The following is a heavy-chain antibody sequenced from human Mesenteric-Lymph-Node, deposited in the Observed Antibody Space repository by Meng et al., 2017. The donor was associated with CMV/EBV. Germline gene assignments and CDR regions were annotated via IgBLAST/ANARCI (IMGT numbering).Heavy chain of an antibody. J-gene: IGHJ6*02. CDR2: ISYDGSSK. V-gene: IGHV3-30*03. Sequence: GGSLRLSCAASGFTFSSYGMHWVRQAPGRGLEWVAAISYDGSSKYYADSVKGRFTISRDNSENTLYVQMNSLKAEDTAVYYCARPTLYSYGFRTNHYYGMDVWGQGTTVTVSS. CDR3: ARPTLYSYGFRTNHYYGMDV. D-gene: IGHD5-18*01. CDR1: GFTFSSYG.